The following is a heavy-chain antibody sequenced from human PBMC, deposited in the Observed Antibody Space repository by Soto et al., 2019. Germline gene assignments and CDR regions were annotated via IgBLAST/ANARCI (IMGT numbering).Heavy chain of an antibody. V-gene: IGHV3-23*01. Sequence: EVQVLESGGGLVQPGGSLRLSCAASEFTFSSYAMSWVRQAPGKGLEWVSGISGSGGGTYYADSVKGRFTISRDNSKNTAYLQMNSLRAEDTAVYYCAKPHRDGYSTAFFYHWGQGTLVTVSS. CDR2: ISGSGGGT. CDR3: AKPHRDGYSTAFFYH. D-gene: IGHD4-4*01. CDR1: EFTFSSYA. J-gene: IGHJ4*02.